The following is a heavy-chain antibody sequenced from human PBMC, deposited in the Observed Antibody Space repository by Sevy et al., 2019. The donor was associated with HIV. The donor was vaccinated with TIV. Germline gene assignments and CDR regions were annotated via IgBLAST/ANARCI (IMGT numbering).Heavy chain of an antibody. Sequence: GGSLRLSCAASGFTFSSYAMHWVRQAPGKGLEWVAVISYDGSNKYYADSVKGRFTISRDNSKNTLYLQMNSLRAEDTAVYYCARDVEAGIAAAGHPLGAFDIWGQGTMVTVSS. CDR2: ISYDGSNK. J-gene: IGHJ3*02. D-gene: IGHD6-13*01. CDR3: ARDVEAGIAAAGHPLGAFDI. CDR1: GFTFSSYA. V-gene: IGHV3-30-3*01.